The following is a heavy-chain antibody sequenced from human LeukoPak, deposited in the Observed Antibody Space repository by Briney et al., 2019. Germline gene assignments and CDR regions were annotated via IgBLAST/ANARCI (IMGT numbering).Heavy chain of an antibody. CDR1: GFTFSSYS. Sequence: GGSLRLSCAASGFTFSSYSMNWVRQAPGKGLEWVSYISSSSSTIYYADSVKGRFTISRDNAKNSLYLQMNSLRAEDTAVYYCARVKEHGITMVRGVITTPYYFDYWGQGTLVTVSS. J-gene: IGHJ4*02. D-gene: IGHD3-10*01. CDR2: ISSSSSTI. V-gene: IGHV3-48*04. CDR3: ARVKEHGITMVRGVITTPYYFDY.